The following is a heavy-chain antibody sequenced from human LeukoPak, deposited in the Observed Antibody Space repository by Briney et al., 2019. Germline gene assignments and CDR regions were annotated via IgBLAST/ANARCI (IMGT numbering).Heavy chain of an antibody. CDR1: GGTFSSYA. J-gene: IGHJ5*02. Sequence: ASVKVSCKASGGTFSSYAISWVRQAPGQGLEWMGRIIPIFGTANYAQKFQGRVTITTDESTSTAYMELSSLRSEDTAVYYCARDEGVGGYCTNGVCYTNWFDPWGQGTLSPSPQ. CDR3: ARDEGVGGYCTNGVCYTNWFDP. CDR2: IIPIFGTA. V-gene: IGHV1-69*05. D-gene: IGHD2-8*01.